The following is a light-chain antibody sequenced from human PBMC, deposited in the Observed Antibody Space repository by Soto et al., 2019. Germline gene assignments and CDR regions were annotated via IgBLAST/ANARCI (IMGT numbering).Light chain of an antibody. J-gene: IGLJ1*01. Sequence: QSALTQPTSVSGSPGQSIAISCTGNPTDIGGYEYVSWYQQHPGKAPRLLIHGVRNRPPGISSRFSGSKSGLTASLTISGLQAEDEADYYCSSFTTNRIYVVGPGTKVTVL. V-gene: IGLV2-14*01. CDR2: GVR. CDR3: SSFTTNRIYV. CDR1: PTDIGGYEY.